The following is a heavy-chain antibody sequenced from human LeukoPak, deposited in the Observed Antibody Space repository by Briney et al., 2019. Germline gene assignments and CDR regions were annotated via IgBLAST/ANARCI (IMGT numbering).Heavy chain of an antibody. V-gene: IGHV4-59*01. CDR3: AREYLYYFDY. Sequence: SXGSIXXXXWSXXXXXPXXXXEWIGYIYYSGSTNYNPSLKSRVTISVDTSKNQFSLKLSSVTAADTAVYYCAREYLYYFDYWGQGTLVTVSS. CDR1: XGSIXXXX. CDR2: IYYSGST. J-gene: IGHJ4*02.